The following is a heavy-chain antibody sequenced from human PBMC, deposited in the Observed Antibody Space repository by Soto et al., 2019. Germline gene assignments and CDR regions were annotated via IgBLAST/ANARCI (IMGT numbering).Heavy chain of an antibody. CDR3: ARLTIVGATPYYFDY. V-gene: IGHV4-39*01. CDR1: GGSTMISDYY. CDR2: MYYSGST. Sequence: SETLSLTCDVSGGSTMISDYYCAWIRQPPGKGLEWIGSMYYSGSTYHNPSLTSRVTMSVDRSKNQFSLRLNSVTAADTAVYYCARLTIVGATPYYFDYWGQGILVTVSS. D-gene: IGHD1-26*01. J-gene: IGHJ4*02.